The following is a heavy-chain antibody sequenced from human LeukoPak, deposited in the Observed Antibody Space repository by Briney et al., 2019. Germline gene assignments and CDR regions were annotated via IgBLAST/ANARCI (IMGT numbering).Heavy chain of an antibody. CDR1: GYSFTSYW. D-gene: IGHD6-13*01. V-gene: IGHV5-51*01. J-gene: IGHJ4*02. CDR3: ARHKGIAGWSWYYFDY. CDR2: IYPGDSDT. Sequence: HGESLKISCKGSGYSFTSYWIGWVRQMPGKGLEWMGIIYPGDSDTRYSPSFQGQVTISADKSISTAYLQWSSLKASDTAMYYCARHKGIAGWSWYYFDYWGQGTLVTVSS.